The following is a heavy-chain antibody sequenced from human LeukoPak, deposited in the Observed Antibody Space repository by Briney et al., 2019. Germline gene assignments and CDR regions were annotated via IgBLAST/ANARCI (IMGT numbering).Heavy chain of an antibody. J-gene: IGHJ4*02. CDR2: IFYSGST. Sequence: PSETLSLTCTVSGGSISSYYWSWIRQPPGKGLEWIGYIFYSGSTYYNPSLKSRVTISVDTSKNQFSLKLSSVTAADTAVYYCARVRNPYYFDYWGQGTLVTVSS. V-gene: IGHV4-59*01. D-gene: IGHD1-14*01. CDR1: GGSISSYY. CDR3: ARVRNPYYFDY.